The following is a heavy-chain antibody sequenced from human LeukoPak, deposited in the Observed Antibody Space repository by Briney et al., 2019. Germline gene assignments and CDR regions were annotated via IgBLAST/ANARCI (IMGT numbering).Heavy chain of an antibody. CDR3: ARARYYDSSGHYYYFDY. Sequence: GGSLRLSCAASGFTFSTYWMTWVRQAPGKGLEWVANIKQDGSEKYYVDSVKGRFTISRDNAKNSLYLQMNSLRAEGTAVYYCARARYYDSSGHYYYFDYWGQGTLATVSS. CDR2: IKQDGSEK. CDR1: GFTFSTYW. J-gene: IGHJ4*02. D-gene: IGHD3-22*01. V-gene: IGHV3-7*05.